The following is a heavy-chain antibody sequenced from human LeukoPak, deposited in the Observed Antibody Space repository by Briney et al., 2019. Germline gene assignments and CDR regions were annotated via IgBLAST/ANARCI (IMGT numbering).Heavy chain of an antibody. CDR1: GSTFTSYD. CDR3: ASTRPDSSGYSFDY. CDR2: MNPNSGNT. V-gene: IGHV1-8*01. Sequence: ASVQVSCNASGSTFTSYDINWVRQATGQGLEWMGWMNPNSGNTGYAQKFQGRVTMTRNTSISTAYMELSSLRSEDTAVYYCASTRPDSSGYSFDYWGQGTLVTVSS. D-gene: IGHD3-22*01. J-gene: IGHJ4*02.